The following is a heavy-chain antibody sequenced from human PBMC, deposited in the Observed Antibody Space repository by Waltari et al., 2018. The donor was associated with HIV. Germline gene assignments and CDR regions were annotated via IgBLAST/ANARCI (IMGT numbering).Heavy chain of an antibody. J-gene: IGHJ5*02. D-gene: IGHD3-10*01. CDR3: ARGSLLGNWLDP. CDR2: TSGLSRDRR. CDR1: GYTFRDYR. Sequence: QIHLVQSGAEVKNPGASVRVSCKATGYTFRDYRISWVRQAPGQGLEWMGWTSGLSRDRRNYAQKFQGRVTLSTDTSTTTGYMELRSLRSDDTAIYYCARGSLLGNWLDPWGQGTLVTVSS. V-gene: IGHV1-18*01.